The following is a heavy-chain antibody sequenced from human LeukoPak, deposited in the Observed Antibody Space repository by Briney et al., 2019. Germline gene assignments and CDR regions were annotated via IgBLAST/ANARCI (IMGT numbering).Heavy chain of an antibody. D-gene: IGHD2-15*01. CDR3: ARDFVGYCSGGSCYHLAFDI. Sequence: PGGSLRLSCAACGFTFDDYGMSWVGQAPGKGLEWVSGINWNGGITGYADSVKGRFTISRDNAKNSLYLQMNSLRAEDTALYYCARDFVGYCSGGSCYHLAFDIWGQGTMVTVSS. V-gene: IGHV3-20*04. CDR1: GFTFDDYG. CDR2: INWNGGIT. J-gene: IGHJ3*02.